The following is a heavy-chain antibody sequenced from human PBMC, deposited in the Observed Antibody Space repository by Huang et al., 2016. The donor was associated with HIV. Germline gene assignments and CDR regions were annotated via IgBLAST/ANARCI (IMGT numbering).Heavy chain of an antibody. Sequence: QVQVVESGGGVVQPGGFLRLSCAASGFTSSSHGMHWVRQAPGKGLEWVAFIQYDGSKKYFADSVKGRFTMSRDNSKNTLYLQMNSLRGEDTAVYYCVKETVQWLVTYWGQGTLVTVSS. CDR2: IQYDGSKK. J-gene: IGHJ4*02. D-gene: IGHD6-19*01. V-gene: IGHV3-30*02. CDR1: GFTSSSHG. CDR3: VKETVQWLVTY.